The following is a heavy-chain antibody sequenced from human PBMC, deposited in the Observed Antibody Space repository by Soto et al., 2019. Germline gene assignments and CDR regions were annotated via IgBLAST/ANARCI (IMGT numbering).Heavy chain of an antibody. Sequence: SVTVSCQAAGGTFSSYTISWVRQAPGQGLEWMGRIIPILGIANYAQKFQGRVTITADRSTSTAYMELSSLRSEDTAVYYCARMKGYCSSTSCSELDYYYYYYMDVWGKGTTVTVSS. D-gene: IGHD2-2*01. CDR3: ARMKGYCSSTSCSELDYYYYYYMDV. V-gene: IGHV1-69*02. J-gene: IGHJ6*03. CDR1: GGTFSSYT. CDR2: IIPILGIA.